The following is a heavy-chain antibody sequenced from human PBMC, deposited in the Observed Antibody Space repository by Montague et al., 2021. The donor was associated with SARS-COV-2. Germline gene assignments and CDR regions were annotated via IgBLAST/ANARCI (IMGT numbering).Heavy chain of an antibody. Sequence: SETLSLTCTVSGGSISSSSYYWGWIRKPQGKWLEWIGSVYYSGSNYYNPSLKSRVTISVDTSKNQFSLKLSSVTAADTAVYYCARDGSLRFEMLIGPRHYYYGMDVWGQGTTVTVAS. CDR1: GGSISSSSYY. J-gene: IGHJ6*02. V-gene: IGHV4-39*07. CDR2: VYYSGSN. CDR3: ARDGSLRFEMLIGPRHYYYGMDV. D-gene: IGHD2-21*01.